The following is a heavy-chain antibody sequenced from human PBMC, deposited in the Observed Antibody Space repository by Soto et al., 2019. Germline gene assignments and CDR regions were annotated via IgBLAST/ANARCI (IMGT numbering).Heavy chain of an antibody. CDR2: IYYSGST. CDR3: ARGPQVLRFLEWLGNWFGP. D-gene: IGHD3-3*01. V-gene: IGHV4-30-4*01. CDR1: GGSISSGDYY. Sequence: QVQLQESGPGLVKPSQTLSLTCTVSGGSISSGDYYWSWIRQPPGKGLEWIGYIYYSGSTYYNPSLKSRVTISVDTSKNQFSLKLSSVTAADTAVYYCARGPQVLRFLEWLGNWFGPWGQGTLVTVSS. J-gene: IGHJ5*02.